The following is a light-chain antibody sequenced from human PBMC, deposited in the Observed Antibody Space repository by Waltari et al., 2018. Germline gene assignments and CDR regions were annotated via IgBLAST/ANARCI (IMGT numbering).Light chain of an antibody. J-gene: IGLJ1*01. CDR1: SPDIGDNY. V-gene: IGLV1-47*01. CDR3: AAWDDNLLYV. CDR2: GNT. Sequence: QSVLTQPPSASGTPGQRVTISCSGSSPDIGDNYVYWYKQLPGTAPKPLIYGNTQRPSGVPDRFSGSKSGTSASLAISDLRSEDEADYYCAAWDDNLLYVFGTGTKVTVL.